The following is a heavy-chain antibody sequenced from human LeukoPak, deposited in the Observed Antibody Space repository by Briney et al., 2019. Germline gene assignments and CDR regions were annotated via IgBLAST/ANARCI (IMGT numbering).Heavy chain of an antibody. CDR3: ARVGCSGGSCYLDAFDI. CDR1: GFTFSSYG. CDR2: ISGSGGST. J-gene: IGHJ3*02. V-gene: IGHV3-23*01. Sequence: PGGSLRLSCAASGFTFSSYGMSWVRQAPGKGLEWVSAISGSGGSTYYADSVKGRFTISRDNSKNTLYLQMNNLRAEDTAVYYCARVGCSGGSCYLDAFDIWGQGTMVTVSS. D-gene: IGHD2-15*01.